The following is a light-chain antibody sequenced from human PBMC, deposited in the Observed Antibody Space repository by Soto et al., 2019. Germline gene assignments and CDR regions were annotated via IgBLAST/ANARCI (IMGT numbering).Light chain of an antibody. V-gene: IGKV1-5*03. J-gene: IGKJ1*01. CDR1: QSISSW. CDR2: KAS. Sequence: DIQMTQSPSTLSASVGDRVTITCRASQSISSWLAWYQQKPGKAPKLLIYKASSLETGVPSRFSGSGSGTEFTLTISSLQPDDFATYYCQQYSDYTTFGRGTKVDIK. CDR3: QQYSDYTT.